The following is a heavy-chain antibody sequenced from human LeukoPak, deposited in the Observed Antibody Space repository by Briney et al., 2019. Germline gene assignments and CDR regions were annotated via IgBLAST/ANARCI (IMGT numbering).Heavy chain of an antibody. V-gene: IGHV4-4*07. CDR3: ASSINYDILTGYYRDY. CDR2: IYTSGST. CDR1: GGSISSYY. J-gene: IGHJ4*02. D-gene: IGHD3-9*01. Sequence: PSETLSLTCTVSGGSISSYYWSWIRHPAGKGLEWIGRIYTSGSTNYNPSLKSRVTMSVDTSKNQFSLKLSSVTAADTAVYYCASSINYDILTGYYRDYWGQGTLVTVSS.